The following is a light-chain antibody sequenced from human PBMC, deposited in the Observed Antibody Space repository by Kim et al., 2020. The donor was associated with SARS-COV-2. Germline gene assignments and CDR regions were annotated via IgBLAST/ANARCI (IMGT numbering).Light chain of an antibody. V-gene: IGLV3-21*01. CDR3: QVWDTNTDHHV. J-gene: IGLJ1*01. CDR1: NIGSKS. CDR2: YDR. Sequence: SYELTQPPSVSVAPGETARITCGGTNIGSKSVHWYQQRPGRAPVLVIYYDRDRPSAIPERFSGSNSGKTATLTISGVEAGDEADYYCQVWDTNTDHHVFGSGTKVTVL.